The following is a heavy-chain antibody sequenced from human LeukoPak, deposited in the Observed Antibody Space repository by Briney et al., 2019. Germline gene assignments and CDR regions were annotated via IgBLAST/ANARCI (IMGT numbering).Heavy chain of an antibody. Sequence: SSETLSLTCTVSGGSISSYYWSWIRQPAGKGLEWIGRIYSSGSTNYNPSLRSRVTMSVDTSKNQFSLKLSSVTAADTAVYYCARGQYHLLYWYFDLWGRGTLVTVSS. J-gene: IGHJ2*01. CDR1: GGSISSYY. CDR2: IYSSGST. D-gene: IGHD2-2*01. CDR3: ARGQYHLLYWYFDL. V-gene: IGHV4-4*07.